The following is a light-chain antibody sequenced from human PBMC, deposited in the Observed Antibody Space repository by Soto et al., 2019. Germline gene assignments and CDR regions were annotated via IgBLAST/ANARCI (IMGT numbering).Light chain of an antibody. CDR3: SAWDASLSAIL. V-gene: IGLV1-44*01. CDR1: SSNIGSNI. CDR2: NND. J-gene: IGLJ2*01. Sequence: QTVVSQPPSASGTPGQTVTISCSGRSSNIGSNIVNWYQQLPGTAPKLLIYNNDHRPSGVPDRFSGSKSGTSASLAISGLQSEDEAEYYCSAWDASLSAILFGGGTKVTVL.